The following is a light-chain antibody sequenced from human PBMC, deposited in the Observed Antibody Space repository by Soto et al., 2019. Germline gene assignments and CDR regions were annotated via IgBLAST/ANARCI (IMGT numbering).Light chain of an antibody. CDR2: KAS. V-gene: IGKV1-5*03. Sequence: DIQMTQSPSTLSASVGDRVTITCRASQSISSWLAWYQQKPGKAPKLLIYKASSLESGVPSRFSGSGSGTEFTLTISSLQPDDLATYYCQHYNSYPSFGGRTKVEIK. CDR1: QSISSW. CDR3: QHYNSYPS. J-gene: IGKJ4*01.